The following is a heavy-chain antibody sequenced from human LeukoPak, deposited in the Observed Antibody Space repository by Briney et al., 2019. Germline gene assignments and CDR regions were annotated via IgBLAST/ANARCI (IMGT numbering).Heavy chain of an antibody. V-gene: IGHV3-23*01. CDR1: GFTFNTSG. CDR2: ITNTAINT. CDR3: ARDPRIRSGHR. Sequence: GGSLRLSCAASGFTFNTSGMSWVRQAPGKALEWVSHITNTAINTYYADSVKGRFTISRDNSKNTLYLQMNSLRAEDTAVYYCARDPRIRSGHRWGQGTLVTVSS. J-gene: IGHJ4*02. D-gene: IGHD3-3*01.